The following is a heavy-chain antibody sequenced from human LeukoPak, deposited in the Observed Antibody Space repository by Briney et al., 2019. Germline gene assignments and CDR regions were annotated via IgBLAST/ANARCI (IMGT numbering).Heavy chain of an antibody. CDR3: AGMVRGVIWAFDY. V-gene: IGHV3-30*02. CDR1: GFTFSSYG. J-gene: IGHJ4*02. D-gene: IGHD3-10*01. Sequence: GGSLRLSCAASGFTFSSYGMHWVRQAPGKGLEWVAFIRYDGSNKYYADSVKGRFTISRDNSKNTLYLQMNSLRAGDTAVYYCAGMVRGVIWAFDYWGQGTLVTASS. CDR2: IRYDGSNK.